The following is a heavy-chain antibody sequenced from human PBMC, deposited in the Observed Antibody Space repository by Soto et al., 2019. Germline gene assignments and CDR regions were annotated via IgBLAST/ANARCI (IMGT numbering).Heavy chain of an antibody. D-gene: IGHD2-15*01. CDR1: GFTFSSYA. CDR3: AKDGGGIVVVVPTYGMDV. J-gene: IGHJ6*02. Sequence: GGSLRLSCAASGFTFSSYAMSWVRQAPGKGLEWVSAISGSGGSTYYADSVKGRFTISRDNSKNTGYLQMNSLRAEDTAVYYCAKDGGGIVVVVPTYGMDVWGQGTTVTVSS. V-gene: IGHV3-23*01. CDR2: ISGSGGST.